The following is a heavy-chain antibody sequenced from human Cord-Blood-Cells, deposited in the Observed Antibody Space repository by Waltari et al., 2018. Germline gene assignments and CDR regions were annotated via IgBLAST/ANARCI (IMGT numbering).Heavy chain of an antibody. Sequence: QVQLQQWGAGLLKPSETLSLTCAVYGGSFSGDYWSWTRQPPGKGLEWIGEINHSGSTNYNPSLKSRVTISVDTSKNQFSLKLSSVTAADTAVYYCARGAAAGNFDYWGQGTLVTVSS. CDR1: GGSFSGDY. CDR2: INHSGST. D-gene: IGHD6-13*01. V-gene: IGHV4-34*01. J-gene: IGHJ4*02. CDR3: ARGAAAGNFDY.